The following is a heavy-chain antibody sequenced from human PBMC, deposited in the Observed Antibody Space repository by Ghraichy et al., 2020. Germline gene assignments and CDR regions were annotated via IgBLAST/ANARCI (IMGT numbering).Heavy chain of an antibody. Sequence: GGSLRLSCAASGFTFSSYSMNWVRQAPGKGLEWVSSISSSSSYIYYADSVKGRFTISRDNAKNSLYLQMNSLRAEDTAVYYCARDHSSENAFDIWGQGTMVTVSS. CDR2: ISSSSSYI. CDR1: GFTFSSYS. J-gene: IGHJ3*02. D-gene: IGHD6-25*01. CDR3: ARDHSSENAFDI. V-gene: IGHV3-21*01.